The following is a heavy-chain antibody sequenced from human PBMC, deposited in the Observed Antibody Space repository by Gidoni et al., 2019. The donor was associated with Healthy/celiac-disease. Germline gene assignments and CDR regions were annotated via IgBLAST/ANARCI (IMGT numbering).Heavy chain of an antibody. V-gene: IGHV3-66*01. CDR1: GFTVSSNY. CDR3: ASDCSGGSCYPFDY. CDR2: IYSGGST. D-gene: IGHD2-15*01. J-gene: IGHJ4*02. Sequence: EVQLVESGGGLVQPGGSLRLSCAASGFTVSSNYMSWVRQAPGKGLEWVSVIYSGGSTYYADSVKGRFTISRDNSKNTLYLQMNSLRAEDTAVYYCASDCSGGSCYPFDYWGQGTLVTVSS.